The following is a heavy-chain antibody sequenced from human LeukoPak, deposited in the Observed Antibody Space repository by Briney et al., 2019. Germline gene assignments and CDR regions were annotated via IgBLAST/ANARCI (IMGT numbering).Heavy chain of an antibody. D-gene: IGHD2-15*01. J-gene: IGHJ4*02. Sequence: GASVKVSCKASGYSFHDFGISWVRQAPGQGLEWMGWIRTEIGNTNYAQRLQGRVTMTRDTSTSTVCMELTSLTSDDTAVYYCARDRYGYCGGGSCFLFDYWGQGTLVTVSS. V-gene: IGHV1-18*04. CDR2: IRTEIGNT. CDR3: ARDRYGYCGGGSCFLFDY. CDR1: GYSFHDFG.